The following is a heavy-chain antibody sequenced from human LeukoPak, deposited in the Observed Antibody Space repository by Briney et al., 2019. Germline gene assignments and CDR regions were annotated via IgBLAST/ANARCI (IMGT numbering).Heavy chain of an antibody. CDR3: AKADSIYTAVVYFDY. CDR1: GFTFSSYA. J-gene: IGHJ4*02. CDR2: ISGSGGST. V-gene: IGHV3-23*01. D-gene: IGHD5-18*01. Sequence: GGSLRLSCAASGFTFSSYAMSWVRQAPGKGLEWVSVISGSGGSTYYADSVKGRFTISRDNSKNTLYLQMNSLRAEDTAVYYCAKADSIYTAVVYFDYWGQGTLVTVSS.